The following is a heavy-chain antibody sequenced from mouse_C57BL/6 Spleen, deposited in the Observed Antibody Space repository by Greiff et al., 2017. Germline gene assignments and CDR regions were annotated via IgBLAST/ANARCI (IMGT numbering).Heavy chain of an antibody. V-gene: IGHV1-15*01. CDR3: TRGGLLRSFDY. CDR1: GYTFTDYE. Sequence: VQLQQSGAELVRPGASVTLSCKASGYTFTDYEMHWVKQTPVNGLEWIGAIDPETGGTAYNQKFKGKAILTADKSSSTAYMELRSLTSEDSAVYYCTRGGLLRSFDYWGQGTTLTVSS. D-gene: IGHD1-1*01. CDR2: IDPETGGT. J-gene: IGHJ2*01.